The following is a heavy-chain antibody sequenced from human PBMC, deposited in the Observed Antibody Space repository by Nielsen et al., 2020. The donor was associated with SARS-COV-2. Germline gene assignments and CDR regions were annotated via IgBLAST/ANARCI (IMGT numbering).Heavy chain of an antibody. J-gene: IGHJ3*02. V-gene: IGHV3-73*01. CDR3: TRVNPTSGSWFDALDI. D-gene: IGHD1-26*01. CDR1: GFSFSDSS. CDR2: IRSKANDYAT. Sequence: GGSLRLSCAASGFSFSDSSMNWVRQASGKGLEWLGRIRSKANDYATEYAASVKGRVIISRDDSKNTAYLLMNSLKIDDTAVYYCTRVNPTSGSWFDALDIWGQGTMVTVSS.